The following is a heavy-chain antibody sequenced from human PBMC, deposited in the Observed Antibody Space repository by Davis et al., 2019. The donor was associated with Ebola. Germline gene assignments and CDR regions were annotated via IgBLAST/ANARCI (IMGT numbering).Heavy chain of an antibody. Sequence: GESLKISCAASGFTFSSYGMHWVRQAPGKGLEWVAVIWYDGSNKYYADSVKGRFTISRDNSKNTLYLQMNSLRAEDTAVYYCARDAVVPAAQFYYYYYGMDVWGQGTTVTVSS. CDR1: GFTFSSYG. CDR3: ARDAVVPAAQFYYYYYGMDV. V-gene: IGHV3-33*01. D-gene: IGHD2-2*01. CDR2: IWYDGSNK. J-gene: IGHJ6*02.